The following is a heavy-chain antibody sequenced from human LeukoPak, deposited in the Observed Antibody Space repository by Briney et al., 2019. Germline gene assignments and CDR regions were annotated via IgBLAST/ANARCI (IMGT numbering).Heavy chain of an antibody. J-gene: IGHJ5*02. CDR3: ARGGYCSSTSCSNWFDP. CDR1: GFTFSSYD. Sequence: PGGSLRLSCAASGFTFSSYDMHWVRQATGKGLKWVSAIGTAGDTYYPGSVQGRFTISRENAKNSLYLQMNSLRAGDTAVYYRARGGYCSSTSCSNWFDPWGXGTLVTVSS. D-gene: IGHD2-2*01. CDR2: IGTAGDT. V-gene: IGHV3-13*01.